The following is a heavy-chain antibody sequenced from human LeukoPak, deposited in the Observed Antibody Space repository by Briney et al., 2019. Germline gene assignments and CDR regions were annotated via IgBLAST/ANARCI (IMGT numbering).Heavy chain of an antibody. J-gene: IGHJ4*02. CDR2: INQDGSDK. Sequence: GGSLRLSCVVSGLTSTTYWMNWVRQAPGKGLEWVANINQDGSDKHYVGSVKGRFSVSGDYAKKSLYLQMNNLRDDDTAVYYCAVGSGWLSDSWSQGALVTVSS. CDR3: AVGSGWLSDS. V-gene: IGHV3-7*03. CDR1: GLTSTTYW. D-gene: IGHD6-19*01.